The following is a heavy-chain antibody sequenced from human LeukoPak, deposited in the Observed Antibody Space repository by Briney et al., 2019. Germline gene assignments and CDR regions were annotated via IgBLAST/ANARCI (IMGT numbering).Heavy chain of an antibody. CDR1: GGSISSSSYY. Sequence: SETLSLTCTVSGGSISSSSYYWGWIRQPSGKGLEWIVSIYYSGSTYYNPSLKSRVTISVDTSKNQFSLKLSSVTAADTAVYYCARRPYRSGSYPFDYWGQGTLVTVSS. CDR3: ARRPYRSGSYPFDY. V-gene: IGHV4-39*01. CDR2: IYYSGST. J-gene: IGHJ4*02. D-gene: IGHD3-10*01.